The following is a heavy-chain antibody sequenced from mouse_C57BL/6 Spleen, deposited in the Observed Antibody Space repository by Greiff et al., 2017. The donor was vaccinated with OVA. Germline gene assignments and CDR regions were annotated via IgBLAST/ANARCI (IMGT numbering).Heavy chain of an antibody. V-gene: IGHV5-6*01. D-gene: IGHD1-1*01. Sequence: EVMLVESGGDLVKPGGSLKLSCAASGFTFSSYGMSWVRQTPDKRLEWVATISSGGSYTSYPDSVKGRFTISRDNAKNTLYLQMSSLKSEDTAMYYCARSGSRYVGNAMDYWGQGTSVTVSS. CDR1: GFTFSSYG. J-gene: IGHJ4*01. CDR2: ISSGGSYT. CDR3: ARSGSRYVGNAMDY.